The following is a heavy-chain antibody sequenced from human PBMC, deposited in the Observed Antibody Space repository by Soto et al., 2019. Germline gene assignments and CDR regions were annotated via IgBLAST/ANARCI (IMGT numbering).Heavy chain of an antibody. D-gene: IGHD5-12*01. CDR3: ARGRGYSGDDHYYYFDMDV. Sequence: TSVKVSCKASGGTFNNYPITWVRQAPGEGLEWMGGSIPIFGAANYAQKFQGRVTISVDESTSTAYMELSSLRSEDTAVYYCARGRGYSGDDHYYYFDMDVWGQGTTVTVSS. V-gene: IGHV1-69*13. J-gene: IGHJ6*02. CDR2: SIPIFGAA. CDR1: GGTFNNYP.